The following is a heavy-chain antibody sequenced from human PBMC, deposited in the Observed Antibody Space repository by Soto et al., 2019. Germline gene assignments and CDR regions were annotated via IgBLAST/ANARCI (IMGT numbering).Heavy chain of an antibody. CDR2: ISSSGSFK. J-gene: IGHJ5*02. CDR1: GFNFEDFT. V-gene: IGHV3-21*01. D-gene: IGHD5-12*01. Sequence: EVHLVESGGGLVKPGGSLRLSCTASGFNFEDFTMNWVRQAPGMGLEWVSSISSSGSFKYYADSMDGRFTISRDNAKNSLYLQLTSLRGEDTAVYYCARDDLYDSTGYDSWGQGTLVTVFS. CDR3: ARDDLYDSTGYDS.